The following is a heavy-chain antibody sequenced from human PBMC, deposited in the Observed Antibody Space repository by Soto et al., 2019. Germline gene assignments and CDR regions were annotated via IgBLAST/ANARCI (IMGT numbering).Heavy chain of an antibody. CDR1: GYTFTSYG. CDR2: ISAYNGNT. V-gene: IGHV1-18*01. D-gene: IGHD3-3*01. Sequence: ASVKVSCKASGYTFTSYGISWVRQAPGQGLEWMGCISAYNGNTNYAQKLQGRVTMTTDTPTSTAYMVLRSLRSDDTAVYYCARGGFNYDFWSGYYPKKYYGMDVWGQGTTVTVS. J-gene: IGHJ6*02. CDR3: ARGGFNYDFWSGYYPKKYYGMDV.